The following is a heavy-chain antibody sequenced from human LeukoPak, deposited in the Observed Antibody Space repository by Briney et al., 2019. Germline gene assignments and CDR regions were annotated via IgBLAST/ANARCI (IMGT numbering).Heavy chain of an antibody. CDR2: VYYSGRT. J-gene: IGHJ6*02. Sequence: SETLSLTCAVYGGSFSGYYWGWIRQPPGKGLEWIGSVYYSGRTYYNPSLKSRVTISVDTSKNQFSLKLSSVTAADTAVYYCARHFNYYYGMDVWGQGTTVTVSS. CDR1: GGSFSGYY. CDR3: ARHFNYYYGMDV. V-gene: IGHV4-39*01.